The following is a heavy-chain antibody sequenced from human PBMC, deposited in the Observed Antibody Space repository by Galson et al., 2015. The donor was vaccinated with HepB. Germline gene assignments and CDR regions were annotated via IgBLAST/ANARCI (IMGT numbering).Heavy chain of an antibody. J-gene: IGHJ4*02. CDR3: VKTLEPDCSGACYPLYFDY. CDR1: GFSFSTYG. CDR2: ISYDGSAK. V-gene: IGHV3-30*18. Sequence: SLRLSCAASGFSFSTYGMHWVRQAPGKGLEWVAVISYDGSAKYFADSVKGRFTISRENSKNTLSLQMSSLRPEDTAVYYCVKTLEPDCSGACYPLYFDYWGQGTLVTVSS. D-gene: IGHD2-21*02.